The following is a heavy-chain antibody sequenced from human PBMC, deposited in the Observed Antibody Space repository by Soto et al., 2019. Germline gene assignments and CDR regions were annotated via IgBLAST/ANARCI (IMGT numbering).Heavy chain of an antibody. CDR1: GDSVTSVSDY. CDR3: ARGVGFGYYYYHMDL. J-gene: IGHJ6*02. V-gene: IGHV4-61*01. CDR2: IYYSGSA. Sequence: SETLSLTCTVSGDSVTSVSDYWSWIRQPPGKGLEWIGYIYYSGSADYNPSLGSRVTISIDTSKNQFPLKLTSVTAADTAVYYCARGVGFGYYYYHMDLWGQGTTVTVSS. D-gene: IGHD3-10*01.